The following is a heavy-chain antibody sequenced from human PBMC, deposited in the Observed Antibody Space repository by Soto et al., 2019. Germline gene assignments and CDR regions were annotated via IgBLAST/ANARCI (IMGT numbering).Heavy chain of an antibody. CDR2: IGGSGAST. CDR1: GFTFSSYA. CDR3: AKDLSSIPGRFDP. D-gene: IGHD6-6*01. Sequence: GGSLRLSCAASGFTFSSYAMNWVRQAPGKGLEWLSAIGGSGASTYYADSVQGRFTISRDNSKNTVYLQMNSLRAEDSAVYYCAKDLSSIPGRFDPWGQGTLVTVSS. V-gene: IGHV3-23*01. J-gene: IGHJ5*02.